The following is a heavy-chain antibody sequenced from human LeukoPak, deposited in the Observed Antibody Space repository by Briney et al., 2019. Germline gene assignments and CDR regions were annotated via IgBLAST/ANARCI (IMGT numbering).Heavy chain of an antibody. D-gene: IGHD6-13*01. CDR3: VKAAGSWYGYFDY. J-gene: IGHJ4*02. CDR2: ISDNGGNT. V-gene: IGHV3-64D*06. CDR1: GFTFSNYA. Sequence: GGSLRLSCSASGFTFSNYAIHWVRQAPGKRLEYVSTISDNGGNTNYADSVKGRFTISRDNSKNTLYLQMSSLRPEDTAVYYCVKAAGSWYGYFDYWGQGTLVTVSS.